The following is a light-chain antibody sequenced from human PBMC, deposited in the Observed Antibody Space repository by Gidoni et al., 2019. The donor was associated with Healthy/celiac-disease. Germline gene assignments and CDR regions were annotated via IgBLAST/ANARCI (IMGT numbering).Light chain of an antibody. Sequence: DLVMNQSPDFLAVSLGERATINCKSSQSDLYSSNNKNYLAWYQQKPGQPPKLLIYWASTRESGVPDRFSGSGSGTDFTLTISSLQAEDVAVYYCQQYYSTPITFGQGTRLEIK. J-gene: IGKJ5*01. CDR2: WAS. V-gene: IGKV4-1*01. CDR3: QQYYSTPIT. CDR1: QSDLYSSNNKNY.